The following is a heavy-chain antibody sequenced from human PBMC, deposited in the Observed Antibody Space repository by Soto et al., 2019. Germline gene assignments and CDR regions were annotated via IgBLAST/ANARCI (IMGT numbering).Heavy chain of an antibody. J-gene: IGHJ6*04. Sequence: GGSLRLSCAASGFTFSSYGMHWVRQAPGKGLEWVAVIWYDGSNKYYADSVKGRFTISRDNSRNTLYLQMNSLRAEDTAVYYCARDGKDYDSSGYYYYYYGMDVWGEGTTVTVSS. V-gene: IGHV3-33*01. D-gene: IGHD3-22*01. CDR1: GFTFSSYG. CDR3: ARDGKDYDSSGYYYYYYGMDV. CDR2: IWYDGSNK.